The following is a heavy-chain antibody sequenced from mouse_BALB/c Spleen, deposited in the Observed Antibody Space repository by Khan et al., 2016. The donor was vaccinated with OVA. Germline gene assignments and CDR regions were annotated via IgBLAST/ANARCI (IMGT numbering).Heavy chain of an antibody. Sequence: EVQLQESGPGPVKPSQSLSLTCTVTGYSITSGYGWNWIRQFPGNKLEWMGYISYSGSTNYNPSLKSRITITRDTSKNQFFLQLNSVTTEDTATYYCARTARIKYWGQGTTLTVSS. CDR2: ISYSGST. J-gene: IGHJ2*01. V-gene: IGHV3-2*02. CDR1: GYSITSGYG. D-gene: IGHD1-2*01. CDR3: ARTARIKY.